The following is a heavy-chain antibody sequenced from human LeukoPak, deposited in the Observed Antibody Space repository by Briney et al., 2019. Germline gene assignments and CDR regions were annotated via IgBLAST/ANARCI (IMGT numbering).Heavy chain of an antibody. D-gene: IGHD6-13*01. J-gene: IGHJ2*01. V-gene: IGHV4-31*03. CDR2: IFYSGST. Sequence: PSETLSLTCTVSGGSISSGGYYWSWIRQHPGQGLEWIGYIFYSGSTYYNPSLKSRFTISVDTSKNQFSLKLTSLTAADTAVYYCARAAADLPGTIWYFDLWGRGTRVTVSS. CDR1: GGSISSGGYY. CDR3: ARAAADLPGTIWYFDL.